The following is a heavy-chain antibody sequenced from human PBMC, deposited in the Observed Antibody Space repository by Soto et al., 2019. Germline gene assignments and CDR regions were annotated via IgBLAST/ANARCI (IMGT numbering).Heavy chain of an antibody. V-gene: IGHV1-18*01. CDR2: ISAYNGNT. CDR1: GYTFTSYG. Sequence: ASVKVSCKASGYTFTSYGISWVRQAPGQGLEWMGWISAYNGNTNYAQKLQGRVTMTTDTSTSTAYMELRSLRSDDTAVYYCARAPARGDYYGSGSYVGYWGQGTLVTVSS. CDR3: ARAPARGDYYGSGSYVGY. D-gene: IGHD3-10*01. J-gene: IGHJ4*02.